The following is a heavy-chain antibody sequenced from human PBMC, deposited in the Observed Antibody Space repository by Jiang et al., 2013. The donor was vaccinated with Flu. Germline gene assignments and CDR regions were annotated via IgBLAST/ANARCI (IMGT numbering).Heavy chain of an antibody. V-gene: IGHV3-30-3*01. D-gene: IGHD6-19*01. CDR1: GFTFSSYA. CDR3: ARDLKWRAVAGIQN. Sequence: VQLVESGGGVVQPGRSLRLSCAASGFTFSSYAMHWVRQAPGKGLEWVAVISYDGSNKYYADSVKGRFTISRDNSKNTLYLQMNSLRAEDTAVYYCARDLKWRAVAGIQNWGQG. CDR2: ISYDGSNK. J-gene: IGHJ1*01.